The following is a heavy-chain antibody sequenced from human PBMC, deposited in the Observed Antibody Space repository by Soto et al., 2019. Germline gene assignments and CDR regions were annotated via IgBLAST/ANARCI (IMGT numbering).Heavy chain of an antibody. CDR3: ARDGRPDVLRYFDWLPNWFDP. CDR2: IIPILGIA. CDR1: GGTFSSYT. V-gene: IGHV1-69*08. D-gene: IGHD3-9*01. J-gene: IGHJ5*02. Sequence: QVQLVQSGAEVKKPGSSVKVSCKASGGTFSSYTISWVRQAPGQGLEWMGRIIPILGIANYAQKFQGRVTITADKSTSTAYMELSSLRSEDTAVYYCARDGRPDVLRYFDWLPNWFDPWGQGTLVTVSS.